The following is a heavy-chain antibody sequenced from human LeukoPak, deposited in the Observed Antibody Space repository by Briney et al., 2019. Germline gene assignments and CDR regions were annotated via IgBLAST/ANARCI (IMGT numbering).Heavy chain of an antibody. D-gene: IGHD2-2*01. Sequence: PSETLSLTCTVSGGSISSYYWSWIRQSPGKGLEWIGDIYYSGSTNYNPSLKSRVTISVDTSKNQFSLRLSSVTAADTAVYYCARGVGVVLPAAIDYWGQGTLVTVSS. CDR1: GGSISSYY. V-gene: IGHV4-59*01. CDR2: IYYSGST. J-gene: IGHJ4*02. CDR3: ARGVGVVLPAAIDY.